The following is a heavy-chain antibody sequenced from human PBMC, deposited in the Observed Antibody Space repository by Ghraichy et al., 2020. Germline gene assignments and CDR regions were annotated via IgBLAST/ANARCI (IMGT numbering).Heavy chain of an antibody. CDR1: GFTFSNYW. J-gene: IGHJ6*02. CDR2: IKQDGSAR. V-gene: IGHV3-7*01. D-gene: IGHD3-10*01. Sequence: GSLSLTCVVSGFTFSNYWMTWVRQSPGKGLEWVGNIKQDGSARYYVDSVEGRFTISRDNAKNSLYLQMNSLRAEDTAVYYCARDRGGPDYYGSGSPTYFCYYGMDVWGQGTTVTVSS. CDR3: ARDRGGPDYYGSGSPTYFCYYGMDV.